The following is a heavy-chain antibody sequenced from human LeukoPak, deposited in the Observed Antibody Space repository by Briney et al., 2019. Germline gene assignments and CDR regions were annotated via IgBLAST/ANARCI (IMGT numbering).Heavy chain of an antibody. Sequence: PGGSLRLSCAASGFTVSSNYMSWVRQAPGKGLEWVSVIYSGGSTYYADSVKGRFTISRDNSKNMVYLQMDSLRAEDTAIYYCAKDRVYGSSFFCFDYWGQGTLVTVSS. V-gene: IGHV3-53*05. D-gene: IGHD6-13*01. CDR1: GFTVSSNY. J-gene: IGHJ4*02. CDR3: AKDRVYGSSFFCFDY. CDR2: IYSGGST.